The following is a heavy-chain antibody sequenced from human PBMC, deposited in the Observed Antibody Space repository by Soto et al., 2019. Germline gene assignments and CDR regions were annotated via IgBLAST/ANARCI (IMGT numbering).Heavy chain of an antibody. J-gene: IGHJ6*02. CDR1: GFTFSSYA. CDR2: ISGSGGST. D-gene: IGHD2-15*01. V-gene: IGHV3-23*01. CDR3: AKDLEDIGVALYGMDV. Sequence: GGSLRLSCAASGFTFSSYAMSWVRQAPGKGLEWVSAISGSGGSTYYADSVKGRFTISRDNSKNTLYLQMNSLRAEDTAVYYCAKDLEDIGVALYGMDVWGQGTTVTVSS.